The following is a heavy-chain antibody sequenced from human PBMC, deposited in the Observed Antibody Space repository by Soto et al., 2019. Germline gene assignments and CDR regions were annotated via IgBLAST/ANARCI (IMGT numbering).Heavy chain of an antibody. CDR1: GGSISSGGYY. CDR3: ARGLTYYYDSSGYSTYYYYGMDG. D-gene: IGHD3-22*01. Sequence: SETLSLTCTVSGGSISSGGYYWSWIRQHPGKGLEWIGYIYYSGSTYYNPSLKSRVTISVDTSKNQFSLKLSSVTAADTAVYYCARGLTYYYDSSGYSTYYYYGMDGWGQGTTVTVSS. CDR2: IYYSGST. J-gene: IGHJ6*02. V-gene: IGHV4-31*03.